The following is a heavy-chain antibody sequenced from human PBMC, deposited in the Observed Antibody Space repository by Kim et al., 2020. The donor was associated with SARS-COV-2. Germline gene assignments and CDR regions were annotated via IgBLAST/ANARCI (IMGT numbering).Heavy chain of an antibody. CDR2: IIYGAGDR. CDR1: GFTFRDFA. Sequence: GGSLRLSCAASGFTFRDFAMSWVRQAPGRGLEWVSIIYGAGDRHDADFVKWRFTSSSENSNDTMYLQMKSLRGEDTDVYSLVKESIDSGSYLDDWGEGAL. V-gene: IGHV3-23*03. J-gene: IGHJ4*02. D-gene: IGHD6-19*01. CDR3: VKESIDSGSYLDD.